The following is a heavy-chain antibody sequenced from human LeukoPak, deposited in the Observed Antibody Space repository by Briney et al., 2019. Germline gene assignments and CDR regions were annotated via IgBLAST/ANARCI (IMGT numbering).Heavy chain of an antibody. CDR2: IYHSGST. V-gene: IGHV4-38-2*02. D-gene: IGHD2-21*01. CDR3: ARRVGGGDVNWFDP. Sequence: PSETLSLTCTVSGYSISSGYYWGWIRQPPGQGLEWIGSIYHSGSTYYNPSLKSRVTISVDTSKNQFSLKLSSVTAADTAVYYCARRVGGGDVNWFDPWGQGTLVTVSS. J-gene: IGHJ5*02. CDR1: GYSISSGYY.